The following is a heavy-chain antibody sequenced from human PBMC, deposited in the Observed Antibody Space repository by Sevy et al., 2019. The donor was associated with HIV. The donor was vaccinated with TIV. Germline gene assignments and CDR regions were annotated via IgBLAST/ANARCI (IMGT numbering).Heavy chain of an antibody. D-gene: IGHD2-21*02. CDR2: IWYDGSNK. V-gene: IGHV3-33*01. Sequence: GGSLRLSCAASGFTFSSYGMHWVRQAPGKGLEWVAVIWYDGSNKYYADSVKGRFTISRDNSKNTLYLQMNSLRAEDTAVDYCARGGGVVVTAMEGWFDPWGQGTLVTVSS. J-gene: IGHJ5*02. CDR3: ARGGGVVVTAMEGWFDP. CDR1: GFTFSSYG.